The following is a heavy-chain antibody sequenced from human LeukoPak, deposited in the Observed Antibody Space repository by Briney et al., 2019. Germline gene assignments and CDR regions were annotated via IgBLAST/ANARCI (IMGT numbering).Heavy chain of an antibody. CDR1: GFTFSSYA. D-gene: IGHD1-26*01. J-gene: IGHJ3*02. V-gene: IGHV3-23*01. CDR2: ISGSGGST. CDR3: ARDWTKWELLGAFDI. Sequence: PGGSLRLSCAASGFTFSSYAMSWVRQAPGKGLEWVSAISGSGGSTYYADSVKGRFTISRDNSKNTLYLQMNSLRAEDTAVYYCARDWTKWELLGAFDIWGQGTMVTVSS.